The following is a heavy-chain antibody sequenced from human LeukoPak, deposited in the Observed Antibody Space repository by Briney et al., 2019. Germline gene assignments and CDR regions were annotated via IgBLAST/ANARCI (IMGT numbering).Heavy chain of an antibody. CDR2: LYSGSST. V-gene: IGHV3-53*01. CDR1: GFTVSTNY. J-gene: IGHJ2*01. D-gene: IGHD3-3*02. Sequence: PGGSLRLSCAASGFTVSTNYMNSVRPAPGKGLEWVSILYSGSSTYYADSVEGRFTISRDSSKNTLFLQMNDLRAEDTAVYYCARVGDHFHWYLDLWGRGTLVTVSS. CDR3: ARVGDHFHWYLDL.